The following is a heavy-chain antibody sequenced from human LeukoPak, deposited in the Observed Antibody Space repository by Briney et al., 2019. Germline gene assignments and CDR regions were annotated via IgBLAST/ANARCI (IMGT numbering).Heavy chain of an antibody. CDR2: INPNSGGT. V-gene: IGHV1-2*02. CDR3: ARGRKSIAARHGRHYYYYMDV. Sequence: GASVKVSCKASGYTFTDYYMHWVRQAPGQGLEWMGWINPNSGGTNYAQKFQGRVTITRNTSISTAYMELSSLRSEDTAVYYCARGRKSIAARHGRHYYYYMDVWGKGTTVTVSS. J-gene: IGHJ6*03. CDR1: GYTFTDYY. D-gene: IGHD6-6*01.